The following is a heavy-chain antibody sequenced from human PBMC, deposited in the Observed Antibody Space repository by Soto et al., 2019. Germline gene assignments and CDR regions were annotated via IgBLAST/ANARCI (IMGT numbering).Heavy chain of an antibody. D-gene: IGHD3-16*02. Sequence: GGSLRLSCAASGFTFSSYSMNWVHQAPGKGLEWVSSISSSSSYIYYADSVKGRFTISRDNAKNSLYLQMNSLRAEDTAVYYCARGIMTTFGRVILPFDYWRQGTLVTVSS. J-gene: IGHJ4*02. CDR3: ARGIMTTFGRVILPFDY. CDR2: ISSSSSYI. V-gene: IGHV3-21*01. CDR1: GFTFSSYS.